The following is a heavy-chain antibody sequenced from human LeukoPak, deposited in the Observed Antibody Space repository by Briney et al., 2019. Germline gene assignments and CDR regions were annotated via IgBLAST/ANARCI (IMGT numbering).Heavy chain of an antibody. D-gene: IGHD3-10*02. CDR3: ARDLFEN. V-gene: IGHV3-48*01. Sequence: PGGSLRLSCAASGFTFSSNSTKWVRQAPGKGLEWVSYISSSSTTILYADSVKGRFTISRDNAKNSLYLQMNSLRAEDTAVYYCARDLFENWGQGTLVTVSS. CDR2: ISSSSTTI. CDR1: GFTFSSNS. J-gene: IGHJ4*02.